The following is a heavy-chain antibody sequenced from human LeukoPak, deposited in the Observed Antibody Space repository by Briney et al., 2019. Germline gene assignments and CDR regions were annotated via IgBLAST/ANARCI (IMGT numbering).Heavy chain of an antibody. CDR1: GYTLTELS. CDR3: ATGVMRELSPHL. Sequence: ASVKVSCKVSGYTLTELSMHWVRQGPGKGLEWMGGFDPEDGETIYAQKFQGRVTMTEDTSTDTAYMELSSLRSEDTAVYYCATGVMRELSPHLWGQGTLVTVSS. D-gene: IGHD3-16*02. CDR2: FDPEDGET. V-gene: IGHV1-24*01. J-gene: IGHJ5*02.